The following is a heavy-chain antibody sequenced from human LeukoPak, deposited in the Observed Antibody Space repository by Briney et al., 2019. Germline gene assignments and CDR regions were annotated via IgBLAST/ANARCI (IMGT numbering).Heavy chain of an antibody. CDR3: ARGEVGYSSGWYGDALDY. Sequence: GESLKISCKGSGYSFTSYWIGWVRQVPGKGLEWMGIIYPGDSDTRYSPSFQGQVTISADKSISTAYLQWSSLKASDTAMYYCARGEVGYSSGWYGDALDYWGQGTLVTVSS. V-gene: IGHV5-51*01. D-gene: IGHD6-19*01. J-gene: IGHJ4*02. CDR2: IYPGDSDT. CDR1: GYSFTSYW.